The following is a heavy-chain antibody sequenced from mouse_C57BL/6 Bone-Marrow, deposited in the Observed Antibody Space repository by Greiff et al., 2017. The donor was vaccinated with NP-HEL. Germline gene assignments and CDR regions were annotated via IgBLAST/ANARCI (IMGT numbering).Heavy chain of an antibody. D-gene: IGHD1-1*01. Sequence: QVQLQQPGAELVKPGASVKLSCKASGYTFTSYWMHWVKQRPGQGLEWIGMIHPNSGSTNYNEKFKSKATLTVDKSSSTAYMQLSSLTSEDSAVYYCAPPHYYGSSYDWYFDVWGTGTTVTVSS. CDR1: GYTFTSYW. CDR2: IHPNSGST. CDR3: APPHYYGSSYDWYFDV. V-gene: IGHV1-64*01. J-gene: IGHJ1*03.